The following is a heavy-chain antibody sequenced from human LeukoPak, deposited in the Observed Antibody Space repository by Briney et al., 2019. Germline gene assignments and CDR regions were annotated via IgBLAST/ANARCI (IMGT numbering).Heavy chain of an antibody. CDR3: ARVWYQHGAIGDY. CDR1: AFNFSGHW. J-gene: IGHJ4*02. CDR2: IKEDGSER. Sequence: GGSLRLSCEGSAFNFSGHWMNWVRQTPGKGLEWVASIKEDGSERQYVDSVKGRFSISRDNTKGSLFLQLNSLRAEDTAVYYCARVWYQHGAIGDYWGQGTLVTVSS. V-gene: IGHV3-7*03. D-gene: IGHD2-2*01.